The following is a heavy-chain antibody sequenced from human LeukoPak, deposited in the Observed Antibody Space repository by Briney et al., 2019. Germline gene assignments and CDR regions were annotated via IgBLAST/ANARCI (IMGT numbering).Heavy chain of an antibody. V-gene: IGHV3-13*01. CDR2: IGPAGDT. CDR1: GFTFSRYA. CDR3: ARMANDYSNYGLFDY. Sequence: GGALRLACAAGGFTFSRYAMRWGGQGEGKGGEGVSAIGPAGDTYYPGSVKGRFTISRENAKNSLYLQMNSLRAGDTAVYYCARMANDYSNYGLFDYWGQGTLVTVSS. D-gene: IGHD4-4*01. J-gene: IGHJ4*02.